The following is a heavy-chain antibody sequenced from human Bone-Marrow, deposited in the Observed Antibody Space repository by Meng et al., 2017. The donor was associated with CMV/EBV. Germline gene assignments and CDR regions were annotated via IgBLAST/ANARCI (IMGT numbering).Heavy chain of an antibody. CDR2: IRTKAYDETT. D-gene: IGHD2-8*01. V-gene: IGHV3-49*04. J-gene: IGHJ4*02. CDR1: GFTFGDYA. Sequence: GESLKISCTTSGFTFGDYAMTWVRQAPGKGLEWVSFIRTKAYDETTEYAASVKGRFTISRDDSKSIAYLLMNSLKTEDTAVYYCTSFAPYCSNGVCTFDNWGQGPLVTVSS. CDR3: TSFAPYCSNGVCTFDN.